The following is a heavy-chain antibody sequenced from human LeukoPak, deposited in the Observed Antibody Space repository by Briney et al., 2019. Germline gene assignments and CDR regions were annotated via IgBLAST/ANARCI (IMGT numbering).Heavy chain of an antibody. V-gene: IGHV4-38-2*02. CDR2: NYHSGST. Sequence: SVTLSLTCSVSGYSINSGYHLGWIRQPPGKGLEWIGSNYHSGSTYYNPSLKSRVTISVDTSKNQFSLKLRSVTAADTAVYYCARVVQSTDSSGFYLPEYFQHWGQGTLVTVSS. J-gene: IGHJ1*01. CDR1: GYSINSGYH. D-gene: IGHD3-22*01. CDR3: ARVVQSTDSSGFYLPEYFQH.